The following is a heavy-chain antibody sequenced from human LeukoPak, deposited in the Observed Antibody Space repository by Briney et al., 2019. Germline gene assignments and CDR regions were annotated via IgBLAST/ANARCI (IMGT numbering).Heavy chain of an antibody. CDR1: RFTFSDYY. J-gene: IGHJ4*02. D-gene: IGHD2-2*01. Sequence: GGSLRLSCAASRFTFSDYYMVWIRQAPGKGLEWVSYISNSGSSTKYADSVKGRFTISRDNAKNSLSLQMNSVRPEDAAVYYCARADRTSWFDYWGQGTLVTVSS. CDR3: ARADRTSWFDY. CDR2: ISNSGSST. V-gene: IGHV3-11*05.